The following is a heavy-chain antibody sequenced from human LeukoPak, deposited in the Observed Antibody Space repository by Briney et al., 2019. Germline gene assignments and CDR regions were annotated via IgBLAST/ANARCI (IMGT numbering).Heavy chain of an antibody. Sequence: GGSLRLSCAASGFTFSDYNMRWIRQAQGKGLEWVSSISRSGSTKYYADSVKGRFTISRDNAKNSLFLQMNSLRAEDTAVYYCARNGYSYGYGYYYYMDVWGKGTTVTVSS. D-gene: IGHD5-18*01. J-gene: IGHJ6*03. CDR2: ISRSGSTK. V-gene: IGHV3-11*01. CDR3: ARNGYSYGYGYYYYMDV. CDR1: GFTFSDYN.